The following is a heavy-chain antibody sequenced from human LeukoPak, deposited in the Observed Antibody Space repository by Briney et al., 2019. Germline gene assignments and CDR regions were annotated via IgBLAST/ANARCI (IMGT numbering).Heavy chain of an antibody. J-gene: IGHJ6*02. CDR2: ISYDGSNK. V-gene: IGHV3-30*03. Sequence: GGSLRLSCAASGFTFSSYGMHWVRQAPGKGLEWVAVISYDGSNKYYADSVKGRFTISRDNSKNTLYLQMNSLRAEDTAVYYCARKDGYCSSTSCYGYYYYGMDVWGQGTTVTVSS. CDR3: ARKDGYCSSTSCYGYYYYGMDV. CDR1: GFTFSSYG. D-gene: IGHD2-2*01.